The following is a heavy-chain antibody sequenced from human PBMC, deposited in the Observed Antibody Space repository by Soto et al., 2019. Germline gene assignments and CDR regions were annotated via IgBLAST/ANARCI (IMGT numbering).Heavy chain of an antibody. Sequence: SETLSLTCTVSGGSICSYYWSWIRQPPGTGLEWIGYIYYSGSTNYNRSLKSRVTISVDTSKNPFSLKLSSVAAADTAVYFCARHDGPSTTSFYFDYWGQGTLVTVSS. J-gene: IGHJ4*02. V-gene: IGHV4-59*08. CDR2: IYYSGST. CDR1: GGSICSYY. CDR3: ARHDGPSTTSFYFDY. D-gene: IGHD2-2*01.